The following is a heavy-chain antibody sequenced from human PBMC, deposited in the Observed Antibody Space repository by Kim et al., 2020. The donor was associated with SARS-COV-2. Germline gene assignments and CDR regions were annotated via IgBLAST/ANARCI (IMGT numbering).Heavy chain of an antibody. V-gene: IGHV1-69*13. CDR1: GGTFSSYA. D-gene: IGHD2-21*02. CDR2: IIPIFGTA. CDR3: ARDPDLNCGGDCYGLRL. J-gene: IGHJ4*02. Sequence: SVKVSCKASGGTFSSYAISWVRQAPGQGLEWMGGIIPIFGTANYAQKFQGRVTITADESTSTAYMELSSLRSEDTAVYYCARDPDLNCGGDCYGLRLWGQGTLVTVSS.